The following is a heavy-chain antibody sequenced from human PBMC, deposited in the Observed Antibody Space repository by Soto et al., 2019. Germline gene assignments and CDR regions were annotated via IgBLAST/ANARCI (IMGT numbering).Heavy chain of an antibody. J-gene: IGHJ6*02. CDR2: IIPIFGTA. Sequence: SVKVSCKASGGTFSSYAISWVRQAPGQGLEWMGGIIPIFGTANYAQKFQGRVTITADESTSTAYMELSSLRSEDTAVYYCARTGAAVYYYYGMDVWGQGTTVTVSS. D-gene: IGHD6-19*01. CDR1: GGTFSSYA. V-gene: IGHV1-69*13. CDR3: ARTGAAVYYYYGMDV.